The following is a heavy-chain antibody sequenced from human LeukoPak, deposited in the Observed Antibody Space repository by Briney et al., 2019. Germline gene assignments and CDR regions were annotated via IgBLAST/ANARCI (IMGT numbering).Heavy chain of an antibody. CDR3: ARHGGTRITLVEVYYFDY. CDR2: IYYTGGT. V-gene: IGHV4-39*01. J-gene: IGHJ4*02. CDR1: GGSITSSSYY. D-gene: IGHD4-11*01. Sequence: SETLSLTCSVSGGSITSSSYYWGWIRQPPEKGLEWIGSIYYTGGTNYSPSLKSRVTMFVDTSKNQFSLKQSSVTAADTAVYYCARHGGTRITLVEVYYFDYWGQGTLVTVSS.